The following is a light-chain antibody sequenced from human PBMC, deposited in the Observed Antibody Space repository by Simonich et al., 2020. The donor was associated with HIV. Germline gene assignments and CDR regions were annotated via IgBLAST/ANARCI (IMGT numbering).Light chain of an antibody. CDR3: QQYYNTPQT. J-gene: IGKJ1*01. CDR2: WAS. CDR1: QSVLYRSNNKNY. V-gene: IGKV4-1*01. Sequence: DIVMTQSPDSLAVSLGERATINCKSSQSVLYRSNNKNYLAWYQQQPGQPPRLLIYWASTRESGVPDRFSGSGSGTDFTLTISSLQAEDVAVYYCQQYYNTPQTFGQGTKVEIK.